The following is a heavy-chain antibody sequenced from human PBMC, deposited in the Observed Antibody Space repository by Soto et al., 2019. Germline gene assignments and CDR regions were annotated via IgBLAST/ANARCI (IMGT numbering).Heavy chain of an antibody. Sequence: GGSLRLSCVASGFSFSSYAMNWVRQAPGKGLEWVSTISGSFCSTYYADSVQGRFTVSRDNSKNTLYLQMNSLRAEDTAVYYCASRSATVLSLTYWGPGTQVTVSS. V-gene: IGHV3-23*01. CDR1: GFSFSSYA. D-gene: IGHD2-8*01. CDR3: ASRSATVLSLTY. CDR2: ISGSFCST. J-gene: IGHJ4*02.